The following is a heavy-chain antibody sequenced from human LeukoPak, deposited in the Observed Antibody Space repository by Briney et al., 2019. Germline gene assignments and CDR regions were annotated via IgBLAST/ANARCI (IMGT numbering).Heavy chain of an antibody. Sequence: GGSLRLSCAASGFTFSSYSMHWVRQAPGKGLEWVAVIWYDGSNKYYADSVKGRFTISRDNSMNTLYLQMNSVRAEDTAVYYCARDNRWRPQSTVTYSFDYWGQGTLVTVSS. J-gene: IGHJ4*02. V-gene: IGHV3-33*01. D-gene: IGHD4-17*01. CDR2: IWYDGSNK. CDR3: ARDNRWRPQSTVTYSFDY. CDR1: GFTFSSYS.